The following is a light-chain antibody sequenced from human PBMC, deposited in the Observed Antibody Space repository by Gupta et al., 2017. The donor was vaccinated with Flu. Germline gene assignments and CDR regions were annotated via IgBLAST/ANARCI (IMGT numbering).Light chain of an antibody. CDR1: QSISSW. V-gene: IGKV1-5*03. CDR2: KAS. J-gene: IGKJ2*03. CDR3: QQYNSYSKGS. Sequence: DIQMTQSPSTLSASVGDRVTITCRASQSISSWLAWYQQKPGKAPKLLIYKASSLESGVPSRFSGSGCGTELTLTNSSLQPDDFATYYCQQYNSYSKGSFGQGTKLEIK.